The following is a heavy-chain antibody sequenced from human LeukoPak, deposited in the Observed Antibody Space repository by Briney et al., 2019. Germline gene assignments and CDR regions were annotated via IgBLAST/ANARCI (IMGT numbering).Heavy chain of an antibody. Sequence: SETLSLTCTVSGGSISSYYWGWIRQPPGKGLEWIGYVYYSGRNNYNPSLKSRVTTSVDTSKNQFSLKLSSVTAADTAVYYCAISFTESYYCYGMDVWGQGTTVTVSS. J-gene: IGHJ6*02. CDR3: AISFTESYYCYGMDV. V-gene: IGHV4-59*01. D-gene: IGHD2-8*02. CDR2: VYYSGRN. CDR1: GGSISSYY.